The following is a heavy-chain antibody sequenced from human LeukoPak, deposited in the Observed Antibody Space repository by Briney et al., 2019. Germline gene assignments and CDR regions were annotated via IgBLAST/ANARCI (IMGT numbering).Heavy chain of an antibody. V-gene: IGHV4-59*01. J-gene: IGHJ6*03. CDR2: IYYSGST. Sequence: PSETLSLTCTVSGGSISGYYWSWIRQPPGKGLEWIGHIYYSGSTTYNPSLKSRVTISVDTSKNQFSLKLSSVTAADTAVYYCARSPLIVVVVPAAMDVWGKGTTVTVSS. D-gene: IGHD2-2*01. CDR1: GGSISGYY. CDR3: ARSPLIVVVVPAAMDV.